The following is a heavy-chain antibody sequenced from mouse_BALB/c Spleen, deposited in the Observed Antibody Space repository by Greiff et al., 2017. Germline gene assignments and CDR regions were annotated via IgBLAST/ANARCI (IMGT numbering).Heavy chain of an antibody. CDR3: ARRTITTVVATDFDY. J-gene: IGHJ2*01. CDR2: ILPGSGST. Sequence: VKLMESGAELMNPGASVKISCKATGYTFSSYWIEWVKQRPGHGLEWIGEILPGSGSTNYNEKFKGKATFTADTSSNTAYMQLSSLTSEDSAVYYCARRTITTVVATDFDYWGQGTTLTVSS. V-gene: IGHV1-9*01. D-gene: IGHD1-1*01. CDR1: GYTFSSYW.